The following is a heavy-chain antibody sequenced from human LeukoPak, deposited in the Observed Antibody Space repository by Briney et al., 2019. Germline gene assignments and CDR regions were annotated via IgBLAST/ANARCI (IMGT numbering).Heavy chain of an antibody. D-gene: IGHD6-19*01. CDR3: AKDIRVAGTRLGAFDI. CDR2: ISWNSGSI. Sequence: GRSLRLSCAASGFTFDDYAMQWVRQAPGKGLEWVSGISWNSGSIGYADSVKGRFTISRHNAKNSLYLQMNSLRAEDTALYYCAKDIRVAGTRLGAFDIWGQGTMVTVSS. CDR1: GFTFDDYA. V-gene: IGHV3-9*01. J-gene: IGHJ3*02.